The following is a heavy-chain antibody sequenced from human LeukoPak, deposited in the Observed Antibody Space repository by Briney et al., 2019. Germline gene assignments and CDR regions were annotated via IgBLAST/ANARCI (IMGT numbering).Heavy chain of an antibody. J-gene: IGHJ4*02. D-gene: IGHD3-10*01. V-gene: IGHV4-39*01. CDR3: ARSGYYGSGSYHDY. CDR2: IYYSGST. Sequence: SETLSLTCTVSGGSISGRSYYWGWIRQPPGKGLEWIGTIYYSGSTFYIPSLKSRLTISVDTSKRQFSLRLSSVTAADTAIYYCARSGYYGSGSYHDYWGQGTLVTVSS. CDR1: GGSISGRSYY.